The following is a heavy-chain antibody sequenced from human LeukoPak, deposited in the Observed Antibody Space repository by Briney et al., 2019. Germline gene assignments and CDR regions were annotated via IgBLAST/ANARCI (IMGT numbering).Heavy chain of an antibody. CDR1: GFTFSKAW. CDR2: IKSNADGVTT. D-gene: IGHD3-22*01. Sequence: KSGGALVLSCAASGFTFSKAWMSWGWPATGKGVEWLGRIKSNADGVTTDYAGPGQGRISNSKDESQNTLYLQLASLKAEDTAVYYCSTYRWQYDSSGYDYWGQGTLVASSS. V-gene: IGHV3-15*01. CDR3: STYRWQYDSSGYDY. J-gene: IGHJ4*02.